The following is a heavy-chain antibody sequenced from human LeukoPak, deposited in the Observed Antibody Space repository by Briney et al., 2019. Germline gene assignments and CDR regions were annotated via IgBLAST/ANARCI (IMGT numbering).Heavy chain of an antibody. CDR1: GFTVITND. D-gene: IGHD1-14*01. CDR2: LYSDGNT. Sequence: GGSLRLSCAASGFTVITNDRIWVRQAPGKGLEWVSVLYSDGNTKYADSVQGRFTISRDNSKNTLYLEMNSLSPDDTAVYYCARGVEPLAANTLAYWGQGTLVTVSS. V-gene: IGHV3-53*01. J-gene: IGHJ4*02. CDR3: ARGVEPLAANTLAY.